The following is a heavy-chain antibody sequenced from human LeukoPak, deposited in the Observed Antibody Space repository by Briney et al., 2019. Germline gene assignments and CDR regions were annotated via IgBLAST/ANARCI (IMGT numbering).Heavy chain of an antibody. V-gene: IGHV4-59*01. J-gene: IGHJ5*02. D-gene: IGHD1-26*01. CDR3: ARSGPSGSYYNWFDP. Sequence: PSGTLSLTCTVSGGSISSYYWSWIRQPPGKGLDWIGYIDYSGSTNYNPSLKSRVTISVDTSKNQFSLSLSSVIAADTAVYYCARSGPSGSYYNWFDPWGQGTLVTVSS. CDR2: IDYSGST. CDR1: GGSISSYY.